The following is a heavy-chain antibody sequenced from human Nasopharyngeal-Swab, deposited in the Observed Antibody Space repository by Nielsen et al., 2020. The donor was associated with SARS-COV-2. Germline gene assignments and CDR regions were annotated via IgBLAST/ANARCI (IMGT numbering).Heavy chain of an antibody. J-gene: IGHJ4*02. D-gene: IGHD3-10*01. CDR1: GYTLTELS. CDR3: ARDIPAGGVRGVRRSPSTDYFDY. CDR2: FDPEDGET. Sequence: ASVKVSCKVSGYTLTELSMHWVRQAPGKGLEWMGGFDPEDGETIYAQKFQGRVTITADKSTSTAYMELSSLRSEDTAVYYCARDIPAGGVRGVRRSPSTDYFDYWGQGTLVTVSS. V-gene: IGHV1-24*01.